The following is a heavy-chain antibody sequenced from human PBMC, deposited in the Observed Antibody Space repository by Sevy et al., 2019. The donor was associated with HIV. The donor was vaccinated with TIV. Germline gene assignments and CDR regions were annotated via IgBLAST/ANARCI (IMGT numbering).Heavy chain of an antibody. CDR2: ISAYNGNT. J-gene: IGHJ4*02. CDR1: GYTFTSYG. V-gene: IGHV1-18*01. CDR3: AATYQRYCSGGSCYYSLAY. D-gene: IGHD2-15*01. Sequence: ASVKVSCKASGYTFTSYGISWVRQAPGQGLEWMGWISAYNGNTNYAQKLQGRVTMTTDTSTSTAYMELRSLRSGDTAVYYCAATYQRYCSGGSCYYSLAYWGQGTLVTVSS.